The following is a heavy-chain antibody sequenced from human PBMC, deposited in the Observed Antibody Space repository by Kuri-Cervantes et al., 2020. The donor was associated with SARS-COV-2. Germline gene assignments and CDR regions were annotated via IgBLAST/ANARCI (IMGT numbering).Heavy chain of an antibody. V-gene: IGHV3-30*04. CDR2: ISYDGRNK. Sequence: GGSLRLSCAASGFTFSSYAMHWVRQAPGKGLEWVAVISYDGRNKYYADSVKGRFTISRDNSKNTLYLQMNSLRAEDTAVYYCARDLNCAAAGSFDYWGQGTLVTVSS. J-gene: IGHJ4*02. D-gene: IGHD1-1*01. CDR3: ARDLNCAAAGSFDY. CDR1: GFTFSSYA.